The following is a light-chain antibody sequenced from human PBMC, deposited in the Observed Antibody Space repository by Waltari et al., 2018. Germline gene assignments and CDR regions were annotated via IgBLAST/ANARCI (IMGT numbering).Light chain of an antibody. CDR2: EVT. CDR1: SPDVEGYAP. CDR3: SSYAGGSSLM. Sequence: QSALTQPPSASGSPGQSITISCTGISPDVEGYAPALWYQQHPGKAPKLLIYEVTKRPSGVPDRFSGSKSDNTASLAVSGLQAEDEADYYCSSYAGGSSLMFGGGTKLTVL. V-gene: IGLV2-8*01. J-gene: IGLJ3*02.